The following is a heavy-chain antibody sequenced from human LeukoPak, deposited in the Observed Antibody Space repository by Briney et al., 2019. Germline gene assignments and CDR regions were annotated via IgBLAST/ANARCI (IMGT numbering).Heavy chain of an antibody. J-gene: IGHJ5*02. CDR3: ASVPAAISRWFDP. V-gene: IGHV1-69*05. Sequence: ASVKVSCKASGGTFSSYAISWARQAPGQGLEWMGGIIPIFGTANYAQKFQGRVTITTDESTSTAYMELSSLRSEDTAVYYCASVPAAISRWFDPWGQGTLVTVSS. CDR2: IIPIFGTA. D-gene: IGHD2-2*01. CDR1: GGTFSSYA.